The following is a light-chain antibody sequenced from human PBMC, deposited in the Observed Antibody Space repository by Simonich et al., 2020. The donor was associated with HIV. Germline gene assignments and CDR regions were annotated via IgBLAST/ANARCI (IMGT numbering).Light chain of an antibody. J-gene: IGKJ4*01. CDR3: QQYHSYPLT. V-gene: IGKV1-33*01. Sequence: DIHMTQSPSSLSASVGDRVTITCQASQDIRNYLNWYQQKPGKAPKLLIYDASNLHTGVPSRFSGSGSGTDFTFTISSLQPEDIATYYCQQYHSYPLTFGGGTKVEI. CDR2: DAS. CDR1: QDIRNY.